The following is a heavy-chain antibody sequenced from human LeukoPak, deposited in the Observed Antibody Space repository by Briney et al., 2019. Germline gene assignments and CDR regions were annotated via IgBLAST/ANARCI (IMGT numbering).Heavy chain of an antibody. J-gene: IGHJ4*02. V-gene: IGHV4-59*01. CDR1: GGSISTYY. CDR2: IYYSGST. CDR3: ARGGVPGGFYGSFDY. Sequence: SETLSLTCTVSGGSISTYYWSWMRQPPGRGLEWIGYIYYSGSTNHNPSLQSRVTISVDTSKNQFSLKLNSVTAADTAVYYYARGGVPGGFYGSFDYWGQGTLVSVSS. D-gene: IGHD3-3*01.